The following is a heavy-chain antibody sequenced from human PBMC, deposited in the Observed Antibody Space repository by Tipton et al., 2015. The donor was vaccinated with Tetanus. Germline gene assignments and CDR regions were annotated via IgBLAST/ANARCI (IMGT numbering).Heavy chain of an antibody. Sequence: SLRLSCAASEFTFNDYYMNWIRQAPGKGLEWVSYISSSGSTIYYADSVKGRFTISRDNAKNSLYLQMNSLRAEDTALYYCAKDTGVTPHYGMDVWGQGTTVTVSS. J-gene: IGHJ6*02. CDR3: AKDTGVTPHYGMDV. CDR1: EFTFNDYY. V-gene: IGHV3-11*01. D-gene: IGHD2-21*02. CDR2: ISSSGSTI.